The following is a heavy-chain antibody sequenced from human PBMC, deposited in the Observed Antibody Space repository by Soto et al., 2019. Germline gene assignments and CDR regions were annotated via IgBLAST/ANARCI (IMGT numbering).Heavy chain of an antibody. V-gene: IGHV3-15*05. J-gene: IGHJ4*02. CDR1: GFSFSNGW. CDR2: IKSKIHGGTT. Sequence: EVQLVASGGGLVKPGGYLRLSCAASGFSFSNGWMSWVRQAPGKGLEWVGRIKSKIHGGTTDYAAHVKGRFTISRDDSKNTLYLQMHSLQTEDTAVYYCSTDEWEWGQGTLVTVSS. CDR3: STDEWE. D-gene: IGHD1-26*01.